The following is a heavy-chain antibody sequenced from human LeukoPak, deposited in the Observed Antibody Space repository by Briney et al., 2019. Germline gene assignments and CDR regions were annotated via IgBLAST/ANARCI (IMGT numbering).Heavy chain of an antibody. CDR2: ISYDGSNK. CDR3: AKGDCSSTSCPMDV. J-gene: IGHJ6*02. Sequence: GRSLRLSRAASGFTFSSYGMHWVRQAPGKGLEWVAVISYDGSNKYYADSVKGRFTISRDNSKNTLYLQMNSLRAEDTAVYYCAKGDCSSTSCPMDVWGQGTTVTVSS. V-gene: IGHV3-30*18. D-gene: IGHD2-2*01. CDR1: GFTFSSYG.